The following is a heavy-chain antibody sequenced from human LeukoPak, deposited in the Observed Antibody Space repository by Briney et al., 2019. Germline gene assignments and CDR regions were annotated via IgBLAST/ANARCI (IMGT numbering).Heavy chain of an antibody. CDR3: ARGRQCDY. D-gene: IGHD4-11*01. J-gene: IGHJ4*02. CDR1: GFIVSSNY. Sequence: GGSLRLSCVASGFIVSSNYMNWVRQAPEKGLEWISILYSGGTAFYADSVKGRFTISRDNSKNTLYLQMNSLRADDTAMYYCARGRQCDYWGQGTLVTVSS. V-gene: IGHV3-53*01. CDR2: LYSGGTA.